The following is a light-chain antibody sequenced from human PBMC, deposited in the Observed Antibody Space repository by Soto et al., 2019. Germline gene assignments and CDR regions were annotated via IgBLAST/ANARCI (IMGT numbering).Light chain of an antibody. V-gene: IGKV1-39*01. CDR1: QSISDY. Sequence: DIQMTQSPSSLSASVGDRVTITCRASQSISDYLNWYQHKPGKAPNLLIYASSILQSVVPSRFSGSGSGADFTLTITSLQPEDLAPYYCQQSRGTSLTFGGGTKVEVK. CDR2: ASS. J-gene: IGKJ4*01. CDR3: QQSRGTSLT.